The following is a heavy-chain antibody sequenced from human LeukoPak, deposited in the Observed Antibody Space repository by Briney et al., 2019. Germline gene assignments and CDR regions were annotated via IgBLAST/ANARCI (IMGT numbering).Heavy chain of an antibody. CDR2: INHSGST. Sequence: SETLSLTCAVYGGSFSGYYWSWIRQPPGKGLEWTGEINHSGSTNYNPSLKSRVTISVDTSKNQFSLKLSSVTAADTAVYYCARGRWLAPFDYWGQGTLVTVSS. D-gene: IGHD5-24*01. J-gene: IGHJ4*02. CDR1: GGSFSGYY. CDR3: ARGRWLAPFDY. V-gene: IGHV4-34*01.